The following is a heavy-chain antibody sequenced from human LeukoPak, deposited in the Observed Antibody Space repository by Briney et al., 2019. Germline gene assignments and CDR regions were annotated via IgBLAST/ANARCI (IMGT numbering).Heavy chain of an antibody. D-gene: IGHD3-9*01. CDR1: GGSVSSYEYY. CDR2: TYYSGST. V-gene: IGHV4-39*01. J-gene: IGHJ4*02. Sequence: PSETLSLTCTVSGGSVSSYEYYWGWIRQPPGKGLEWIGNTYYSGSTYYNPSLKSRRTMSVDTSKNQFSLKMSSVTAADAAVYYCARLSKWRYFDYIFDHWGQGALVTVSS. CDR3: ARLSKWRYFDYIFDH.